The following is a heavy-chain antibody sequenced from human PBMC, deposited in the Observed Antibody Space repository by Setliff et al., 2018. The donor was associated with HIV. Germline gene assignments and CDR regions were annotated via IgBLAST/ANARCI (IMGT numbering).Heavy chain of an antibody. V-gene: IGHV1-46*01. Sequence: ASVKVSCKASGYTFTSYYMHWVRQAPAQGLEWMGIINPSGGSTSYAQKFQGRVTMTRDTSTSTVYMDLSSLRSEDTAVYYCAADPQTGTTSYDAFDIWGQGTVVT. J-gene: IGHJ3*02. D-gene: IGHD1-7*01. CDR1: GYTFTSYY. CDR2: INPSGGST. CDR3: AADPQTGTTSYDAFDI.